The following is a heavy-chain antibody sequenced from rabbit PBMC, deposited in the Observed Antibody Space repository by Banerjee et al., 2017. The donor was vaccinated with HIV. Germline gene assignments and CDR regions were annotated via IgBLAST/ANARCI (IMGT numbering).Heavy chain of an antibody. CDR3: ARDLAGAIGWNFNL. V-gene: IGHV1S40*01. CDR2: IYPGSGST. J-gene: IGHJ4*01. D-gene: IGHD4-1*01. Sequence: QQLVESGGGLVKPGASLTLTCTASGFSYMCWVRQAPGKGLEWIGCIYPGSGSTYYASWVNGRFSISSTSSTTVTLQMTSLTAADTATYFCARDLAGAIGWNFNLWGPGTLVTVS. CDR1: GFSY.